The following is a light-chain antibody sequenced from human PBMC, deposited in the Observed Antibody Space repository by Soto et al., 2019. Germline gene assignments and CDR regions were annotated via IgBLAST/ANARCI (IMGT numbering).Light chain of an antibody. CDR3: QQYGSSQFT. Sequence: EIVLTQSPGTLSLSPGERVTLSCRASQRVTNNYLTWYQQTPGQAPRLLIFGASTRATGIPDRFSGSGSGTDFTLTISSLEPEDFALYYCQQYGSSQFTFGQGTKLEIK. CDR1: QRVTNNY. V-gene: IGKV3-20*01. CDR2: GAS. J-gene: IGKJ2*01.